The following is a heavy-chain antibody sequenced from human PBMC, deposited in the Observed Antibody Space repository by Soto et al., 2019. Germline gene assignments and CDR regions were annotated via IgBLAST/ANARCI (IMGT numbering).Heavy chain of an antibody. CDR3: ARDIRGYSRAFDY. V-gene: IGHV4-61*08. Sequence: PSETLSLTCTVSGSSVSSGGYYWTWIRQPPGKGLEWIGYIHYSGNTNYNPSLKSRVTISVDTSKNQFSLKLTSVPAADAAVYYCARDIRGYSRAFDYWGQGTLVTVSS. CDR1: GSSVSSGGYY. D-gene: IGHD5-18*01. J-gene: IGHJ4*02. CDR2: IHYSGNT.